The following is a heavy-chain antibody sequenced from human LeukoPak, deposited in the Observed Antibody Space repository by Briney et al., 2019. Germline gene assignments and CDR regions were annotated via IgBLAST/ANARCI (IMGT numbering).Heavy chain of an antibody. CDR2: INHSGST. J-gene: IGHJ3*02. V-gene: IGHV4-34*01. D-gene: IGHD5-18*01. CDR1: GGSFSGYY. CDR3: ASGYSYGGTDAFDI. Sequence: PSETLSLTCAVYGGSFSGYYWSWIRQPPGKGLEWIGEINHSGSTNYNPSLKSRVTISVDTSKNQFSLKLSSVTAADTAVYYCASGYSYGGTDAFDIWGQGTMVTVSS.